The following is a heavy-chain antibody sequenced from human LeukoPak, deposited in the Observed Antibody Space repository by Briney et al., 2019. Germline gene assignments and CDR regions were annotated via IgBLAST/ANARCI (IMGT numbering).Heavy chain of an antibody. CDR1: GYTFTSYY. Sequence: ASVTVSFTASGYTFTSYYMHWVRQAPGQGLEWMGIINPSGGSTSYAQKFQGRVTMTRDMSTSTVYMELSSLRSEDTAVYYCASGDWFDPWGQGTLVTVSS. J-gene: IGHJ5*02. CDR3: ASGDWFDP. CDR2: INPSGGST. D-gene: IGHD3-10*01. V-gene: IGHV1-46*01.